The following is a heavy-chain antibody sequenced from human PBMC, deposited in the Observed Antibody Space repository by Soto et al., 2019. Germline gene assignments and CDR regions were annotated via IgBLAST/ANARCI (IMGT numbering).Heavy chain of an antibody. D-gene: IGHD3-3*01. CDR2: MNPNSGNT. J-gene: IGHJ5*02. Sequence: ASVKVSCKASGYTFTSYDINWVRQATGRGLEWMGWMNPNSGNTGYAQKFQGRVTMTRNTSISTAYMELSSLRSEDTAVYYCARGGITIFGVVIIRWFDPWGQGTLVTVSS. CDR1: GYTFTSYD. CDR3: ARGGITIFGVVIIRWFDP. V-gene: IGHV1-8*01.